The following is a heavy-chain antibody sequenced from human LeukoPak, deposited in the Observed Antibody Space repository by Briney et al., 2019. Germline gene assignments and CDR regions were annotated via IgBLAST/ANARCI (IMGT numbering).Heavy chain of an antibody. Sequence: SETLSLTSAVYGGSFSGYYWRWIRQTPGKGLEWIGEINHSGSTNYNPSLKSRVTISVDTSKNQFSLKLSSVTAADTAVYYSGYYDSSGYVDYWRRGTLVTVSS. CDR3: GYYDSSGYVDY. CDR2: INHSGST. J-gene: IGHJ4*02. V-gene: IGHV4-34*01. CDR1: GGSFSGYY. D-gene: IGHD3-22*01.